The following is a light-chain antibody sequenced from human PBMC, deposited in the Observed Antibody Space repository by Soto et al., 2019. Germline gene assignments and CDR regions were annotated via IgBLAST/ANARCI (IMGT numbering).Light chain of an antibody. CDR1: SSDVVSSNL. V-gene: IGLV2-23*01. CDR3: CSFARSTTFYV. J-gene: IGLJ1*01. CDR2: EGD. Sequence: QSVLTQPASVSGSPGQSITISCSGTSSDVVSSNLVSWYQQHPRKAPKLIIFEGDRRPSGVSGRFSGAKSGNTASLRISGLQAEDEAYYYCCSFARSTTFYVFGTGTKVTVL.